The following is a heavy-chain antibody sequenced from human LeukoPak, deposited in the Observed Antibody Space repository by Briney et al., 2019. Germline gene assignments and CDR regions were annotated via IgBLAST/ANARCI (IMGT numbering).Heavy chain of an antibody. D-gene: IGHD3-3*01. CDR3: ARDRAYYDFWSGYHTGPWDMDV. CDR1: GYTFTSYA. J-gene: IGHJ6*03. Sequence: ASVKVSCKASGYTFTSYAMHWVRQAPGQRLEWMGWINAGNGNTKYSQKFRGRVTITRDTSASTAYMELSSLRSEDTAVYYCARDRAYYDFWSGYHTGPWDMDVWGKGTTVTVSS. CDR2: INAGNGNT. V-gene: IGHV1-3*01.